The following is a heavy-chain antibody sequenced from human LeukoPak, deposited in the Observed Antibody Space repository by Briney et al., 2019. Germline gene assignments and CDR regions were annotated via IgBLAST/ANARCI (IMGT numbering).Heavy chain of an antibody. J-gene: IGHJ4*02. CDR2: ISSSGSTI. D-gene: IGHD6-19*01. V-gene: IGHV3-48*03. Sequence: GGSLRLSCAASGFTFSTYEMNWGRQAPGKGLEWVSYISSSGSTIYYADSVKGRFTISRDNAKNSLYLQINSLRAEDTAVYYCASSSGPFDYWGQGTLVTVSS. CDR3: ASSSGPFDY. CDR1: GFTFSTYE.